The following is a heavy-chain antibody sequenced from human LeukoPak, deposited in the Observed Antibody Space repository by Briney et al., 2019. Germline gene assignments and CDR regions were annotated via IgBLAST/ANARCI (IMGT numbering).Heavy chain of an antibody. CDR2: ISWNSGSI. D-gene: IGHD6-19*01. V-gene: IGHV3-9*01. Sequence: GGSLRLSCAASGFTFDDYAMHWVRQAPGKGLEWVSGISWNSGSIGYADSVKGRFTISRDNAKNSLYLQMNSLRAEDTALYYCAKDDSSGCLDYWGQGTLVTVSS. J-gene: IGHJ4*02. CDR1: GFTFDDYA. CDR3: AKDDSSGCLDY.